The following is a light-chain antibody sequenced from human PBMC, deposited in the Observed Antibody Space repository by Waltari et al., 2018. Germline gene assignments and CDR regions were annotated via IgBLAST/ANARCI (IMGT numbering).Light chain of an antibody. V-gene: IGLV2-14*02. J-gene: IGLJ2*01. CDR3: SSYRITMTTL. Sequence: QSARSQPVSLSGSPGQSLTVYCTGNTHAIRTFNLVSCYQQHPGIAPKLLIYEVKSRPSVVSRRSSCSTSSNTASLTTSDLQTEDEAHYCCSSYRITMTTLFGGGTKVTVL. CDR2: EVK. CDR1: THAIRTFNL.